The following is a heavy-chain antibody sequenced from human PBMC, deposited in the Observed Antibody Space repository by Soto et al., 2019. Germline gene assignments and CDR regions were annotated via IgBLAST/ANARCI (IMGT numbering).Heavy chain of an antibody. CDR1: GGTFSSYA. D-gene: IGHD1-1*01. CDR2: IIPIFGTA. Sequence: ASVKVSCKASGGTFSSYAISWVRQAPGQGLEWMGGIIPIFGTANYAQKFQDRVTITADESTSTAYMELSSLRSEDTAVYYCARELERLYDYYGMDVWGQGTTVTVSS. V-gene: IGHV1-69*13. J-gene: IGHJ6*02. CDR3: ARELERLYDYYGMDV.